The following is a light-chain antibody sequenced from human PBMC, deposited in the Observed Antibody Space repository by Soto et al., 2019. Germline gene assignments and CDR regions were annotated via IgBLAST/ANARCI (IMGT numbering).Light chain of an antibody. CDR2: DAS. Sequence: EIVLTQSPATLSLSPGERATLSCRASQSVRSYLAWYRQKPGQAPRPLIYDASNRATGIPARFSGSGSGTDFTLTISSLEPEDFAVYYCQQRSNWPLLTFGGGTKVDIK. CDR3: QQRSNWPLLT. V-gene: IGKV3-11*01. J-gene: IGKJ4*01. CDR1: QSVRSY.